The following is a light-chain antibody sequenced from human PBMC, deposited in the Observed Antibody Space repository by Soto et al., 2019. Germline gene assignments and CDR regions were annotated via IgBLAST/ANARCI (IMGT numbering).Light chain of an antibody. CDR3: QQYRDTIT. CDR2: GAS. V-gene: IGKV4-1*01. J-gene: IGKJ5*01. Sequence: DIVMTQSPDSLAVSLGERATINCKSSQSVIDTSNNRNSLAWYQQKPGQPPKLLFYGASTRGSGVPGRFSGSVSVTDFSLTISSLQAEDVAVYYCQQYRDTITFGQGTRRELK. CDR1: QSVIDTSNNRNS.